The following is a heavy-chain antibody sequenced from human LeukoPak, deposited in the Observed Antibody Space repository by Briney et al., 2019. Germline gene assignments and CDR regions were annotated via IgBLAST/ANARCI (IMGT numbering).Heavy chain of an antibody. J-gene: IGHJ4*02. CDR1: EFTFRTYS. CDR2: IDSSSAYI. Sequence: GGSLRLSCAASEFTFRTYSMNWVRQAPGKGLEWVSSIDSSSAYIYYADSVKGRFTISRDNAKNSLYLQMNSLRTEDTALYYCAKPFGSISSRSVYFDYWGQGTLVTVSS. V-gene: IGHV3-21*04. D-gene: IGHD3-3*01. CDR3: AKPFGSISSRSVYFDY.